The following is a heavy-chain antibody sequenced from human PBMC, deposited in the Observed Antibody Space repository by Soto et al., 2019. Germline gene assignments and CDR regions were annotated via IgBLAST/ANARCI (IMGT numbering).Heavy chain of an antibody. D-gene: IGHD5-18*01. CDR1: GGSISSSSYY. CDR2: IYYSGST. Sequence: QLQLQESGPGLVKPSEPLSLTCTVSGGSISSSSYYWGWIHQPPGKGLEWIGSIYYSGSTYYNPSLKSRVTISVDTSKNQFSLKLSSVTAADTAVYYCARPISDTAMAYNWCDPWGQGTLVTVSS. J-gene: IGHJ5*02. V-gene: IGHV4-39*01. CDR3: ARPISDTAMAYNWCDP.